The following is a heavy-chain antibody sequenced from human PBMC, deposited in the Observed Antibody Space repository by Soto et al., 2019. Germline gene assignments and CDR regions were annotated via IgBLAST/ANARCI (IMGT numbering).Heavy chain of an antibody. CDR1: EGNSISYA. CDR2: IRDSGSRP. CDR3: VMDWGRYDTSTYYYGVRGNVFDI. V-gene: IGHV3-23*05. J-gene: IGHJ3*02. Sequence: RLSWRVFEGNSISYAMSRVSQTPGKGLEWVASIRDSGSRPYYAAPVKGRFPIPRDNSKNTLSLQMNSLRAEDTVVFYCVMDWGRYDTSTYYYGVRGNVFDISGRGTLVT. D-gene: IGHD3-22*01.